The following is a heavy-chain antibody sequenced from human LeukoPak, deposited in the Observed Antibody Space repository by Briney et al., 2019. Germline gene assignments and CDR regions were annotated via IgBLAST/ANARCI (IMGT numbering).Heavy chain of an antibody. CDR3: AKILLAAGIDY. V-gene: IGHV3-23*01. D-gene: IGHD6-13*01. Sequence: GSLVLSCAASGFTLSSYAMSWVRPAPGKGLEWVSAISGSGGSTYYADSVKGRFTISRDNSKNTLYLQMNSLRAEDTAVYYCAKILLAAGIDYWGQGTLVTVSS. J-gene: IGHJ4*02. CDR1: GFTLSSYA. CDR2: ISGSGGST.